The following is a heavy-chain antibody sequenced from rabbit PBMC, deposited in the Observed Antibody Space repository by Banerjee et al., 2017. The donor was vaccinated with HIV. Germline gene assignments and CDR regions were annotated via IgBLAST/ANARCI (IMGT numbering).Heavy chain of an antibody. CDR3: ARHNGVYIFDL. CDR1: GIDFSSYG. D-gene: IGHD2-1*01. Sequence: ELVESGGGLVQPGESLKLSCKASGIDFSSYGISWVRQAPGKGLEWIGCIYTGSSGSTYYASWAKGRFTISKTSSTTVTLQMTSLTAADTATYFCARHNGVYIFDLWGQGTLVTVS. V-gene: IGHV1S45*01. J-gene: IGHJ4*01. CDR2: IYTGSSGST.